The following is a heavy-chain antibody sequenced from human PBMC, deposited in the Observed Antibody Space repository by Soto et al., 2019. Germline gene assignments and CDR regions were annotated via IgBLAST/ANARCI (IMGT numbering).Heavy chain of an antibody. V-gene: IGHV4-39*01. CDR3: ARQVAGSLTTMNFDY. D-gene: IGHD4-4*01. J-gene: IGHJ4*02. CDR1: GGSISSPSYY. CDR2: MYYSGNT. Sequence: QLQLQQSGPGLVKPSETLSLTCTVSGGSISSPSYYWGWIRQPPGKGLEWIGSMYYSGNTYYNPSLKSRVTVSVDTSKNQFSLKLSSVTAADTAFYFCARQVAGSLTTMNFDYWGQGTLVTVSS.